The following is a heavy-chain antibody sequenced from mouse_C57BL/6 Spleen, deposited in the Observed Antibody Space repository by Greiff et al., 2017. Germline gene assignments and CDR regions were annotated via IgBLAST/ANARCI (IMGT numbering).Heavy chain of an antibody. J-gene: IGHJ3*01. CDR1: GFNIKDDY. CDR2: IDPENGDT. Sequence: VQLKQSGAELVRPGASVKLSCTASGFNIKDDYMHWVKQRPEQGLEWIGWIDPENGDTESASKFQGKATITADTSSNTAYLQLSSLTSEDTAVYYCTFYYYGSSPFAYWGQGTLVTVSA. CDR3: TFYYYGSSPFAY. D-gene: IGHD1-1*01. V-gene: IGHV14-4*01.